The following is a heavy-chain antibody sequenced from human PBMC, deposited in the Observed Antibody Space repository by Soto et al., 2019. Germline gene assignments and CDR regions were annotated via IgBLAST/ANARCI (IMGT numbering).Heavy chain of an antibody. J-gene: IGHJ4*02. D-gene: IGHD3-22*01. CDR1: GCTFSSYG. Sequence: QVQLVESGGGVVQPGRSLRLSCAASGCTFSSYGIHWVRQAPGKGLEWVAVISYDGSVKYYADSVKGRFTISRDNSKNTLYLHMNSLRVEDTAVYYCAKGYNYDDNSRLGHDYWGQGTLVTVSS. CDR3: AKGYNYDDNSRLGHDY. V-gene: IGHV3-30*18. CDR2: ISYDGSVK.